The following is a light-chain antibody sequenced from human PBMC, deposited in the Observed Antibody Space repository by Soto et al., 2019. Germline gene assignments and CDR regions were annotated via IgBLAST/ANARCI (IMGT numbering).Light chain of an antibody. Sequence: EIVLTQSPVTLSLSPVERATLSCRASHSVRSDLLLYQQKPGQSPRLLSSDASIRATGIPARFRGSGSGTDFILTICSLEPEDFAVYYCQQRNRWPLTFGGGTRVEIK. CDR2: DAS. CDR3: QQRNRWPLT. V-gene: IGKV3-11*01. J-gene: IGKJ4*01. CDR1: HSVRSD.